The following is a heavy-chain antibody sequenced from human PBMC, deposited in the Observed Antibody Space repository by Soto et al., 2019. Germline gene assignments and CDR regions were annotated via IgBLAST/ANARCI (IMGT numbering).Heavy chain of an antibody. CDR3: VKQNTGWFFDF. J-gene: IGHJ5*01. CDR2: ISSNGADD. V-gene: IGHV3-30*18. D-gene: IGHD6-19*01. CDR1: GFTFSTYV. Sequence: QVQLVESGGGVVQPGRSLRLSCAASGFTFSTYVMHWVRQAPGKGLEWVAVISSNGADDNYVDSVKGRFTISRDQSKNTLYLQMNSLRTEDTALYYCVKQNTGWFFDFWGLGTLVTVSS.